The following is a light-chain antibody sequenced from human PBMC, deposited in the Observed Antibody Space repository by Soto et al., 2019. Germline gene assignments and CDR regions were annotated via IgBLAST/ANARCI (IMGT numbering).Light chain of an antibody. V-gene: IGLV2-23*01. CDR3: CSYAGGSTLV. J-gene: IGLJ3*02. CDR2: EAT. CDR1: DSDLGTYNL. Sequence: QSALTQPASVSGSPGQSITISCPGTDSDLGTYNLVSWYQQPPGKAPKLTIYEATKRPSGVSNRFSGSKSGNTASLTISGLQAEDEADDYCCSYAGGSTLVFGGGTKLTFL.